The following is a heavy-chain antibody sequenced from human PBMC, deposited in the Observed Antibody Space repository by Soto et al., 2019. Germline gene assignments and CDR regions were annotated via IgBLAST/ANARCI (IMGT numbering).Heavy chain of an antibody. D-gene: IGHD6-13*01. CDR2: IWYDGSNK. Sequence: QVQLVESGGGVVQPGRSLRLSCAASGFTFSSYGMHWVRQAPGKGLEWVAVIWYDGSNKYYADSVKGRFTISRDNSKKTLYLQMNSLRAEDTAVYYFARDTGRVRQLFEYWGQGTLVTVS. CDR1: GFTFSSYG. CDR3: ARDTGRVRQLFEY. J-gene: IGHJ4*02. V-gene: IGHV3-33*01.